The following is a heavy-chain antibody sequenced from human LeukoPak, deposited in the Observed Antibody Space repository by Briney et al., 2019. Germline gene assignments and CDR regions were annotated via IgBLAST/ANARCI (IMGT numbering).Heavy chain of an antibody. V-gene: IGHV3-21*01. CDR1: EFTFSTYS. Sequence: GGSLRLSCAASEFTFSTYSMNWVRQAPGKGLEWVSSISSGSTYIYYADSVKGRFTISRDNAKNSLYLQMNSLRAEDTAVYYCVRAYHPGGWFDPWGQGTLVTVSS. CDR2: ISSGSTYI. J-gene: IGHJ5*02. CDR3: VRAYHPGGWFDP. D-gene: IGHD2-21*01.